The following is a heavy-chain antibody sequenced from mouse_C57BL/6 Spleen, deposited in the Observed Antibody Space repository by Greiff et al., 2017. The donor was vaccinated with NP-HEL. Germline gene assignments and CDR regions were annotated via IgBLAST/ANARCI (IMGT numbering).Heavy chain of an antibody. CDR3: ARGYYGYDGFAY. V-gene: IGHV3-1*01. J-gene: IGHJ3*01. CDR2: ISYSGST. D-gene: IGHD2-2*01. CDR1: GYSITSGYD. Sequence: EVRLVESGPGMVKPSQSLSLTCTVTGYSITSGYDWHWIRHFPGNKLEWMGYISYSGSTNYNPSLKSRISITHDTSKNHFFLKLNSVTTEDTATYYWARGYYGYDGFAYWGQGTLVTVSA.